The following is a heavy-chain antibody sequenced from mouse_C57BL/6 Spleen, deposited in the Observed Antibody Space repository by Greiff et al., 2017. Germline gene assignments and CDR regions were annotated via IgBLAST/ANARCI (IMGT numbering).Heavy chain of an antibody. Sequence: QVQLQQPGAELVKPGASVKMSCKASGYTFTSYWITWVKQRPGQGLEWIGDIYPGSGSTNYNEKFKSKATLTVDTSSSTAYLQLSSLTSEDSAVYYCARSGAPTVAGYWGQGTTLTVSS. CDR2: IYPGSGST. J-gene: IGHJ2*01. CDR3: ARSGAPTVAGY. V-gene: IGHV1-55*01. D-gene: IGHD1-1*01. CDR1: GYTFTSYW.